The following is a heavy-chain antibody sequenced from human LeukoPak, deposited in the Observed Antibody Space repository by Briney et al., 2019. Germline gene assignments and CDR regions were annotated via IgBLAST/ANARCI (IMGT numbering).Heavy chain of an antibody. CDR3: ARGGSGDYPLIDY. D-gene: IGHD4-17*01. CDR2: IIPIFGIA. V-gene: IGHV1-69*04. CDR1: GGTFSSYA. Sequence: SVKVSCKASGGTFSSYAISWVRQAPGQGLEWMGRIIPIFGIANYAQKFQGRVTITADKSTSTAYMELSSLISDDTAVYYCARGGSGDYPLIDYWGQGTLVTISS. J-gene: IGHJ4*02.